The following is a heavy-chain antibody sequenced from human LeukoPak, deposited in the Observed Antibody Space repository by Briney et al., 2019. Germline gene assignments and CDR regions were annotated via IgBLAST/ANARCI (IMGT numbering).Heavy chain of an antibody. CDR3: ARDGGGSPDY. D-gene: IGHD1-26*01. J-gene: IGHJ4*02. Sequence: GGSLRLSCAASGFTFSNYAMSWVRQAPGKGLEWVSAISGSGGSTYYADSVKGRFTISRDNSKNTLYLQMGSLRTEDMAVYYCARDGGGSPDYWGQGTLVTVSS. CDR1: GFTFSNYA. V-gene: IGHV3-23*01. CDR2: ISGSGGST.